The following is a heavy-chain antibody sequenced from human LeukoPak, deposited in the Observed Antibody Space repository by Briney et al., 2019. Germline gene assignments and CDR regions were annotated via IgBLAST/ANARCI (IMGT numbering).Heavy chain of an antibody. Sequence: SVKVSCKTSGGTFSSSAITWVRQAPGQGLEWMGRIIPALNITSYAQKFQGRVTITADTSSSTAYMELRSLRSDDTAVYYCARGARWGNWNPFDYWGQGTLVTVSS. J-gene: IGHJ4*02. D-gene: IGHD1-20*01. CDR1: GGTFSSSA. CDR3: ARGARWGNWNPFDY. CDR2: IIPALNIT. V-gene: IGHV1-69*04.